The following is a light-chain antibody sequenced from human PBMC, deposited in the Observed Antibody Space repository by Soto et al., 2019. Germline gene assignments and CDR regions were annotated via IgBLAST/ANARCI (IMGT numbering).Light chain of an antibody. Sequence: EIVFTQSPCTLSLSPGERATLSCRASQSVSSTYLAWYQQKPGQAPRLLIYGASTRGTGIPDRFSGSGSGTDFTLTISRLEPEDFAVYFCQQYGSSPRTFGQGTKVDIK. CDR2: GAS. CDR3: QQYGSSPRT. CDR1: QSVSSTY. J-gene: IGKJ1*01. V-gene: IGKV3-20*01.